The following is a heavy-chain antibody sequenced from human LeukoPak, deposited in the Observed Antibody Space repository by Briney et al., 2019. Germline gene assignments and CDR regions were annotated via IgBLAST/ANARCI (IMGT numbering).Heavy chain of an antibody. Sequence: GGSLRLSCAASGFTFSSYAMSWVRQAPGKGLEWVSAISGSGGSTYYADSVKGRFTISRDDSKNTLYLQMNSLKAEDTAVYYCARPDYGASGDYWGQGTLVTVSS. CDR3: ARPDYGASGDY. CDR2: ISGSGGST. V-gene: IGHV3-23*01. J-gene: IGHJ4*02. CDR1: GFTFSSYA. D-gene: IGHD4-17*01.